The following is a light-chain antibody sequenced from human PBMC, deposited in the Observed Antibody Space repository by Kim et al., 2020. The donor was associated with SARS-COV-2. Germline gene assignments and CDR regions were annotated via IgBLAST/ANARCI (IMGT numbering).Light chain of an antibody. CDR1: QTISHSY. J-gene: IGKJ5*01. V-gene: IGKV3-20*01. CDR3: QHYGTSPFT. Sequence: EIVLTQSPGTLSLSPGERVTLSCRASQTISHSYLAWYQQKPGQAPRVLMYGASYRVIGVPDRFSGSGSGTDFTLTISRLEPEDFAVYYCQHYGTSPFTFGQGTRLEIK. CDR2: GAS.